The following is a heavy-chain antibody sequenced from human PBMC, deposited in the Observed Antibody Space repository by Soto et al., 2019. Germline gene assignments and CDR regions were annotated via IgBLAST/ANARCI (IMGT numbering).Heavy chain of an antibody. D-gene: IGHD2-8*02. J-gene: IGHJ6*02. CDR3: AKDLVAQPNGGDYYYGMDV. V-gene: IGHV3-23*01. Sequence: EVQLLESGGGLVQRGGSLRLSCAASGFTFSNYAMTWVRQAPGKGLEWVSAISGIGRTTYYADSVKGRFTISRDNSKNTLYLQMNSLRAGDTAVYYCAKDLVAQPNGGDYYYGMDVWGQGTSVTVSS. CDR1: GFTFSNYA. CDR2: ISGIGRTT.